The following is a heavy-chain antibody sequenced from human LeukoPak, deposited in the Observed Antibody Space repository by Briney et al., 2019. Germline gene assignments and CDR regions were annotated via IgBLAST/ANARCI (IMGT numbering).Heavy chain of an antibody. D-gene: IGHD5-24*01. J-gene: IGHJ4*02. Sequence: SVKVSCKASGYTFTSYDINWVRQAPGQGLEWMGGIIPIFGTANYAQKFQGRVTITADESTSTAYIELSSLRSEDTAVYYCARESTDGRFDYWGQGTLVTVSS. CDR2: IIPIFGTA. CDR3: ARESTDGRFDY. CDR1: GYTFTSYD. V-gene: IGHV1-69*13.